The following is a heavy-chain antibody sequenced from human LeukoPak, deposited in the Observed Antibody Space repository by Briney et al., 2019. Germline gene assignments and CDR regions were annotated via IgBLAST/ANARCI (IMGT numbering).Heavy chain of an antibody. CDR3: ARAVLRFLEWSPTDY. J-gene: IGHJ4*02. V-gene: IGHV1-69*06. D-gene: IGHD3-3*01. Sequence: SVKVSCKASGGTFSSYGINWVRQAPGQGLEWMGGVIPIFGTANYAQKFQGRVTITADKSTSTAYMELSSLRSEDTAVYYCARAVLRFLEWSPTDYWGQGTLVTVSS. CDR2: VIPIFGTA. CDR1: GGTFSSYG.